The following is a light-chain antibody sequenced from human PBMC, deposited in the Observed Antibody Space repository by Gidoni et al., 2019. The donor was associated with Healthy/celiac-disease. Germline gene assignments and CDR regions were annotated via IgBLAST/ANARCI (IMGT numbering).Light chain of an antibody. Sequence: AIRMTQSPSSFSASTGDRVTITCRASPGISSYLAWYQQKPGKAPKLLIYAASTLQSGVPSRFSGSGSGTDFTLIISCLQSEDFATYYCQQYYSYPWTFGQGTKVEIK. CDR2: AAS. CDR3: QQYYSYPWT. V-gene: IGKV1-8*01. CDR1: PGISSY. J-gene: IGKJ1*01.